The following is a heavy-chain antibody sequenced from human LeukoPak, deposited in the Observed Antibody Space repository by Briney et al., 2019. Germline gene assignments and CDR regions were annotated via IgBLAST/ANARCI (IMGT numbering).Heavy chain of an antibody. V-gene: IGHV4-59*01. Sequence: SETLSLTCTVSGGSISTYYWSWIRQPPGKGLEWIGYFHYSGTTNYNPSLKSRVTISVDTSKNQFSLKLSTVTAADTAVYYCARVDANWGVIDYWGQGTLVTVSS. CDR1: GGSISTYY. CDR3: ARVDANWGVIDY. D-gene: IGHD7-27*01. CDR2: FHYSGTT. J-gene: IGHJ4*02.